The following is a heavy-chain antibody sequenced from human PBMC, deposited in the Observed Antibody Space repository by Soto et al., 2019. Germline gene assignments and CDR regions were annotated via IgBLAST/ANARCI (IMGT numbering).Heavy chain of an antibody. CDR3: ARAQDAFWSGYYTGSLYYFDY. Sequence: GASVKVSCKASGGTFSSYAISWVRQAPGQGLEWMGGIIPIFGTANYAQKFQGRVTITADESTSTAYMELSSLRSEDTAVYYCARAQDAFWSGYYTGSLYYFDYWGQGTLVTVSS. V-gene: IGHV1-69*13. CDR2: IIPIFGTA. CDR1: GGTFSSYA. J-gene: IGHJ4*02. D-gene: IGHD3-3*01.